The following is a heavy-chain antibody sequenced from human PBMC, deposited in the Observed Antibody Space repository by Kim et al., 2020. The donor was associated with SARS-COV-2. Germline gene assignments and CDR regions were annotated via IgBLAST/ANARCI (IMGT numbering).Heavy chain of an antibody. CDR2: ISGGGGMI. CDR3: VRPPGVRPVEGY. V-gene: IGHV3-23*01. CDR1: GFSFTTYA. J-gene: IGHJ4*02. D-gene: IGHD1-1*01. Sequence: GGSLRLSCAASGFSFTTYAMSWVRQAPGRGLEWVSTISGGGGMIYYADSVEGRFTISRDNSKNTLYLQMNSLGVEDTAVYYCVRPPGVRPVEGYWGQGTLVTVSS.